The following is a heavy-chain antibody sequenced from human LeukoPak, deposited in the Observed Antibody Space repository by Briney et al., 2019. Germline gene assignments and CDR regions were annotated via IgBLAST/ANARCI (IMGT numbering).Heavy chain of an antibody. V-gene: IGHV4-59*08. Sequence: SETLSLTCTVSGGSISSYYWSWIRQPPGKGLEWIGYIYYSGSTNYSPSLKGRVTISVDTSQNQLSLRLRSVSAADTAVYYCARRWGSGWFFDYWGQGTLVTVSS. CDR3: ARRWGSGWFFDY. D-gene: IGHD7-27*01. CDR1: GGSISSYY. J-gene: IGHJ4*02. CDR2: IYYSGST.